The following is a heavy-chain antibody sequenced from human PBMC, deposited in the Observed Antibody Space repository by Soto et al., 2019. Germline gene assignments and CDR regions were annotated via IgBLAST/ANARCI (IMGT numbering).Heavy chain of an antibody. CDR1: GYTFTSYY. D-gene: IGHD3-10*01. J-gene: IGHJ5*02. Sequence: QVQLVQSGAEVKKPGASVKVSCKASGYTFTSYYMHWVRQAPGQGLEWMGIINPSGGSTSYAQKLVVGVTISKSTFLSAFYMEPISLRSVDTDVYCCAKVLLTSYRYSDPWGQGTLFIFSS. CDR3: AKVLLTSYRYSDP. V-gene: IGHV1-46*03. CDR2: INPSGGST.